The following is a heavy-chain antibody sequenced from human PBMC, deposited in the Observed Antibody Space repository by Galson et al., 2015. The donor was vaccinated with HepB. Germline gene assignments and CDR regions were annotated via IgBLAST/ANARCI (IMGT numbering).Heavy chain of an antibody. J-gene: IGHJ4*02. D-gene: IGHD5-18*01. V-gene: IGHV5-10-1*01. CDR3: ARQATQRRDTAMVSVQYYY. CDR2: IDPSDSYT. CDR1: GYSFTSYW. Sequence: QSGAEVKKPGESLRISCKGSGYSFTSYWISWVRQMPGKGLEWMGRIDPSDSYTNYSPSFQGHVTISADKSISTAYLQWSSLKASDTAMYYCARQATQRRDTAMVSVQYYYWGQGTLVTVSS.